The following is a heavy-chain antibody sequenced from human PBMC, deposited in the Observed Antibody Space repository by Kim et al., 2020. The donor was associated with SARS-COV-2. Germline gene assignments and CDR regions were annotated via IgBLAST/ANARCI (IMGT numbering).Heavy chain of an antibody. Sequence: ASVKVSCKASGYTFSDHYIHWVRQAPGQGPEWMGRIYPKSGGTIYAQEVQGRVTMTTDTSITTAYMDRSRLTLDETALYFCSRDSCKGCVVAMDVWG. CDR2: IYPKSGGT. D-gene: IGHD2-21*01. CDR3: SRDSCKGCVVAMDV. V-gene: IGHV1-2*06. CDR1: GYTFSDHY. J-gene: IGHJ6*02.